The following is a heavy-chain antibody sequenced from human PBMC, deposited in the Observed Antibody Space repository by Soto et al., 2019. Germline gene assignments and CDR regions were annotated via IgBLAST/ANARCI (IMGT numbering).Heavy chain of an antibody. CDR2: IYPGDSDT. Sequence: PGACLNISCKASGYTFSSYLIAWVPQIQGKGLEWMGIIYPGDSDTRYSPSFQGQVTISADKSISTAYLQWSSLKASDTAMYYCAREYYDSSGYSCPGYWGQGTLVPVSS. D-gene: IGHD3-22*01. CDR3: AREYYDSSGYSCPGY. V-gene: IGHV5-51*01. J-gene: IGHJ4*02. CDR1: GYTFSSYL.